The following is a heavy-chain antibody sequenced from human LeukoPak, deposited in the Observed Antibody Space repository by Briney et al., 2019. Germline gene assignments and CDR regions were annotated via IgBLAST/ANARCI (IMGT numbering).Heavy chain of an antibody. V-gene: IGHV4-59*01. CDR2: IYYSGST. D-gene: IGHD6-13*01. CDR1: GGSLSPYY. Sequence: PLETLSLTCTVSGGSLSPYYWSWIRQPPGKGLEWIGYIYYSGSTNYNPSLKSRVTISVDTSKNQFSLRLSSVTTADTAVYYCARWGSRVFDYWGQGTLVTVSS. J-gene: IGHJ4*02. CDR3: ARWGSRVFDY.